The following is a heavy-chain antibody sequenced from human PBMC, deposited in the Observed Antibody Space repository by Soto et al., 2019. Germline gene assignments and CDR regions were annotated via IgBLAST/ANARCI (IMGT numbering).Heavy chain of an antibody. D-gene: IGHD3-10*01. CDR2: ISGLAHSV. V-gene: IGHV3-23*01. CDR3: SNDSGLPHCGVGLHASLV. Sequence: GSLRLSRAVSGFTFRDFAMRWARQAPGRGLVWVSTISGLAHSVFYADSVRGRFTVSRDNSKNTLYLQMYSLRAEDTALYYCSNDSGLPHCGVGLHASLVWGQGTPVTVS. J-gene: IGHJ3*01. CDR1: GFTFRDFA.